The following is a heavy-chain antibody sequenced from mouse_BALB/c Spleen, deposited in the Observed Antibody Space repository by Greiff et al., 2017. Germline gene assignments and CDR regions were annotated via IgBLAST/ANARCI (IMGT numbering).Heavy chain of an antibody. V-gene: IGHV6-6*02. CDR1: GFTFSNYW. Sequence: EVKVEGSGGGLVQPGGSMKLSCVASGFTFSNYWMNWVRQSPEKGLEWVAEIRLKSNNYATHYAESVKGRFTISRDDSKSSVYLQMNNLRAEDTGIYYCTREGNYWAWFAYWGQGTLVTVSA. D-gene: IGHD2-1*01. CDR3: TREGNYWAWFAY. CDR2: IRLKSNNYAT. J-gene: IGHJ3*01.